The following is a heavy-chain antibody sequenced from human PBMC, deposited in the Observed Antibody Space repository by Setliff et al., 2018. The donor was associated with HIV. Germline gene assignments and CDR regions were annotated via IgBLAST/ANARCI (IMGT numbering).Heavy chain of an antibody. D-gene: IGHD6-19*01. Sequence: GGSLRLSCAASGFTFSSYWMSWVRQAPGKGLEWVANIKQDGSEKYYADSVKGRFAISRDNSKNTLYLQMDSLRAEDTALYYCTSDPPASGWTLAYWGQGALVTVSS. V-gene: IGHV3-7*01. CDR1: GFTFSSYW. CDR2: IKQDGSEK. CDR3: TSDPPASGWTLAY. J-gene: IGHJ4*02.